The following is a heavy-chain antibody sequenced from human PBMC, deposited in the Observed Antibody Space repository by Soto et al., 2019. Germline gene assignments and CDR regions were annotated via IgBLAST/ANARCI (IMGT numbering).Heavy chain of an antibody. CDR3: AEYCSSDVCFDY. V-gene: IGHV3-64*04. CDR1: GFTFSRFA. Sequence: GGSLRLSCSASGFTFSRFAMHWVRQPPGKGLQYISAISDDGETTYYIDSVKGRFTISRDNSKNTLYLQMNSLREEDTAVYYCAEYCSSDVCFDYWGQETLVTVSS. D-gene: IGHD2-8*01. J-gene: IGHJ4*02. CDR2: ISDDGETT.